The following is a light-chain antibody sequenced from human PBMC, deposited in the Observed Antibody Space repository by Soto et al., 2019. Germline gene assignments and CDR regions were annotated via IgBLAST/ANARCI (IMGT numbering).Light chain of an antibody. V-gene: IGLV2-14*01. CDR1: SSDVGDYNY. CDR3: SSYTSSSTLV. CDR2: DVS. Sequence: QSLLTQPSSVSGSPGQSITISCPGTSSDVGDYNYVSWYQQHPGKAPKLMIYDVSNRPSGVSNRFSGSKSGNTASLTVSGLQAEDEADYYCSSYTSSSTLVFGGGTKVTVL. J-gene: IGLJ2*01.